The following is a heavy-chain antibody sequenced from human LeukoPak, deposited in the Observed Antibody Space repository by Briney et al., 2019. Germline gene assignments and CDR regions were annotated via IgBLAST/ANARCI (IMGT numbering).Heavy chain of an antibody. D-gene: IGHD5-12*01. CDR2: IHYSGNT. V-gene: IGHV4-39*01. CDR1: GGSISISSYY. Sequence: PSQTLSLTCTVSGGSISISSYYRGWIRQPPGKGLEWIGSIHYSGNTYYNPSLKSRVTISVDTSKKQFSLKLSSVTAADTAVYYCARHSSRLRNFDYWGQGTLVTVSS. J-gene: IGHJ4*02. CDR3: ARHSSRLRNFDY.